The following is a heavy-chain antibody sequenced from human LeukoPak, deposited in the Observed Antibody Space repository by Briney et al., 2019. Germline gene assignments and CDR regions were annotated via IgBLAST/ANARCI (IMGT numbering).Heavy chain of an antibody. CDR3: AKAIVCRSGGYYFDY. CDR1: GYTFTSYG. J-gene: IGHJ4*02. D-gene: IGHD2-15*01. Sequence: ASVKVSCKASGYTFTSYGISWVRQAPGQGLEWMGWISAYNGNTNYAQKLQGRVTMTTDTSTSTAYMELRSLRSDDTAVYYCAKAIVCRSGGYYFDYWGQGTLVTVSS. CDR2: ISAYNGNT. V-gene: IGHV1-18*01.